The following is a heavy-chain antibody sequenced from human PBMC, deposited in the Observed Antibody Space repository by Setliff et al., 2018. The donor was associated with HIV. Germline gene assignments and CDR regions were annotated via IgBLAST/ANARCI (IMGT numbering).Heavy chain of an antibody. CDR2: IYYSGST. J-gene: IGHJ4*02. Sequence: PSETLSLTCTVSGGSISSYYWSWIRQPPGKGLEWIGFIYYSGSTNYNPSLKSRVTISVDTSKNQFSLKLSSVTAADTVVYYCGRWGHGYISYDHWGQGTLVTVSS. CDR3: GRWGHGYISYDH. D-gene: IGHD5-12*01. V-gene: IGHV4-59*01. CDR1: GGSISSYY.